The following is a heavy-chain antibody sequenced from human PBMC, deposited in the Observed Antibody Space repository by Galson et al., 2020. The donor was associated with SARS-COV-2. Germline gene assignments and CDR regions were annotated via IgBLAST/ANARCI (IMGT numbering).Heavy chain of an antibody. CDR3: ARDGVTSCLDN. D-gene: IGHD2-2*01. J-gene: IGHJ4*02. CDR2: IKVDGSAK. V-gene: IGHV3-7*01. Sequence: GGSLRLSCAASGFTFSHYWMSWVRHSPGKGLEWVANIKVDGSAKYYVDSVRGRFTISRDNAKNSLYLQMFSLRAEDSAMYFCARDGVTSCLDNWGQGTLVTVS. CDR1: GFTFSHYW.